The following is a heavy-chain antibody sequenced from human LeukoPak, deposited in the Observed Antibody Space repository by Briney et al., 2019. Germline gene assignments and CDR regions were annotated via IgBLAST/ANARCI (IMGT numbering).Heavy chain of an antibody. D-gene: IGHD3-3*01. CDR2: INHSGST. J-gene: IGHJ3*02. CDR1: GGSFSGYY. CDR3: ARGRVAIFGVVIRAFDI. V-gene: IGHV4-34*01. Sequence: SETLSLTCAVYGGSFSGYYWSWIRQPPGKGLEWIGEINHSGSTNYNPSLKSRVTISVDTSKNQVSLKLSSVTAADTAVYYCARGRVAIFGVVIRAFDIWGQGTMVTVSS.